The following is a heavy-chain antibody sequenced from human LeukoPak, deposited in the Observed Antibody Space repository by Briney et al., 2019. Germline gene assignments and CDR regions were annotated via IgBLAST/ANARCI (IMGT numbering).Heavy chain of an antibody. CDR3: AKGSPGYSSGWCDY. CDR2: ITWDGGTT. CDR1: GFTFDDYA. J-gene: IGHJ4*02. D-gene: IGHD6-19*01. Sequence: GGSLRLSCAASGFTFDDYAMHWVRQAPGKGLEWVSLITWDGGTTFYADSVKGRFTISRDNSRNSLSLQMSSLRAEGTALYYCAKGSPGYSSGWCDYWGQGTLVTVSS. V-gene: IGHV3-43D*03.